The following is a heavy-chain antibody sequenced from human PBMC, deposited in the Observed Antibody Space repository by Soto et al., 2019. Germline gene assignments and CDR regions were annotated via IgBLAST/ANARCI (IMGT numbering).Heavy chain of an antibody. J-gene: IGHJ4*02. CDR1: GWSFTGYY. CDR3: ASRSSGSYLGWYQTPFDC. D-gene: IGHD3-10*01. Sequence: SETLSLTCAVYGWSFTGYYWTWIRQTPGQGLEWIGYIYHSGSTYYNPSLESRVAISVDRSKNHFSLKLNSVTAADTALYYCASRSSGSYLGWYQTPFDCWGRGTLVT. V-gene: IGHV4-34*01. CDR2: IYHSGST.